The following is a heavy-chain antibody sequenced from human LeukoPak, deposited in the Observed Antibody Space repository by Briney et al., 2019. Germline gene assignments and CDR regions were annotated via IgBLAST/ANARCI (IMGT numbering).Heavy chain of an antibody. CDR2: IYYSGST. D-gene: IGHD7-27*01. V-gene: IGHV4-59*01. Sequence: SETLSLTCTVAGGSISSYYWSWIRQPPGKGLEWIGYIYYSGSTNYNPSLKSRVTISVDTSKNQFSLKLSSVTAADTAVYYCARVYWGYGNWYLDLWGRGTLVTVSS. CDR3: ARVYWGYGNWYLDL. J-gene: IGHJ2*01. CDR1: GGSISSYY.